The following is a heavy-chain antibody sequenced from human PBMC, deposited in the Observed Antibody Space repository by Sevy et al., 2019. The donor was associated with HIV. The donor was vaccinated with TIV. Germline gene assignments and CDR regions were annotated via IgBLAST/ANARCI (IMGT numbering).Heavy chain of an antibody. CDR2: ISYDGSNK. CDR3: ARDRRHYDFWSGYPTYYFDY. CDR1: GFTFSSYA. D-gene: IGHD3-3*01. J-gene: IGHJ4*02. Sequence: GGSLRLSCAASGFTFSSYAMHWVRQAPGKGLEWVAVISYDGSNKYYADSVKGRFTISRDNSKNTLYLQMSSLRAEDTAVYYCARDRRHYDFWSGYPTYYFDYWGQGTLVTVSS. V-gene: IGHV3-30*04.